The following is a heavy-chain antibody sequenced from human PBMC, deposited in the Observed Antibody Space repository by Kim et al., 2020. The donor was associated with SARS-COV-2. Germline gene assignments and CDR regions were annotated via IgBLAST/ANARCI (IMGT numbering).Heavy chain of an antibody. Sequence: FQGRVTITADESTSTAYMELSSLRSEDTAVYYCARGTKYQLLKAYNWFDPWGQGTLVTVSS. J-gene: IGHJ5*02. CDR3: ARGTKYQLLKAYNWFDP. D-gene: IGHD2-2*01. V-gene: IGHV1-69*01.